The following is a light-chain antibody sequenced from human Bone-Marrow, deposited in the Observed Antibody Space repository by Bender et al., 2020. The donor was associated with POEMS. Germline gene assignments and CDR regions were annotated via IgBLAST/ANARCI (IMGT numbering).Light chain of an antibody. Sequence: QSALTQPASVSGAPGQRVTISCTGTSSNIGTGYDVHWYQHLPGTAPKVLIYGNTNRPSGVPDRFSGSKSGTSASLAITGLQAEDEGDYYCQSYDNSLGGWVFGGGTKLTVL. CDR1: SSNIGTGYD. CDR2: GNT. CDR3: QSYDNSLGGWV. J-gene: IGLJ3*02. V-gene: IGLV1-40*01.